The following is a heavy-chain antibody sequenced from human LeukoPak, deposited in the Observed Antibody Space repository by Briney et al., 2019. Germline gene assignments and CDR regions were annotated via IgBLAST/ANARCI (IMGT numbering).Heavy chain of an antibody. V-gene: IGHV3-48*03. D-gene: IGHD3-10*01. J-gene: IGHJ6*03. Sequence: GGSLRLSCAASGFTFSSYEMNWVRQAPGEGLEWVSYISSSGSTIYYADSVKGRFTISRDNAKNSLYLQMNSLRAEDTAVYYCARNSIGYYGSGSYITYYYYYYMDVWGKGTTVTISS. CDR3: ARNSIGYYGSGSYITYYYYYYMDV. CDR1: GFTFSSYE. CDR2: ISSSGSTI.